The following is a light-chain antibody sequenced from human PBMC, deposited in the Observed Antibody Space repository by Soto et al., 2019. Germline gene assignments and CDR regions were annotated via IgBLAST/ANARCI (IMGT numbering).Light chain of an antibody. V-gene: IGKV3-20*01. J-gene: IGKJ1*01. CDR2: GAS. CDR3: QQYGISPWT. CDR1: QTVINSY. Sequence: EIVLTQSPDTLSLSPGERATLSCRASQTVINSYLAWFQHRPGQAPRLLIYGASSRATGIPDKFSGSGSGTDFTLTISRLEPEDFALYYWQQYGISPWTFGQGTKVEIK.